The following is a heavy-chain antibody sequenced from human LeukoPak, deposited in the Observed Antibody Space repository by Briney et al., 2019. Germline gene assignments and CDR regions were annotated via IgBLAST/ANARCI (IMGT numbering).Heavy chain of an antibody. Sequence: GGSLRLSCAASGFTFSSYWMSWVRQAPGKGLEWVANIKQDGSEKYYVDSVKGRFTISRDNAKNSLYLQMNSLRAEDTAVYYCAQDEHYYDSSGYYFQHWGQGTLVTVSS. CDR3: AQDEHYYDSSGYYFQH. J-gene: IGHJ1*01. V-gene: IGHV3-7*03. D-gene: IGHD3-22*01. CDR2: IKQDGSEK. CDR1: GFTFSSYW.